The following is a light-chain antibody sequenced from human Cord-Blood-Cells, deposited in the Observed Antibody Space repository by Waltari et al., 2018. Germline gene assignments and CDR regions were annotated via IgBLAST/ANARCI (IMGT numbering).Light chain of an antibody. CDR2: AAS. Sequence: DIQITQSPSSLSASVGTRVTITCRASQSISSYLNWYQQKPGKAPKLLSYAASSLQSGVSSRFSGSGSGTDFTLTISSLQPEDFATYYCQQSYSTPRTFGQGTKVEIK. CDR1: QSISSY. V-gene: IGKV1-39*01. J-gene: IGKJ1*01. CDR3: QQSYSTPRT.